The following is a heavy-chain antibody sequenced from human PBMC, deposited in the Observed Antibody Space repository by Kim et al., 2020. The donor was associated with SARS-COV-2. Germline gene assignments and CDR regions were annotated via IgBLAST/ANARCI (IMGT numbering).Heavy chain of an antibody. V-gene: IGHV4-39*01. CDR2: IYYSGST. Sequence: SETLSLTCTVSGGSISSSSYYWGWIRQPPGKGLEWIGSIYYSGSTYYNPSLKSRVTISVDTSKNQFSLKLSSVTAADTAVYYCASHSSGWYGGPYYFDYWGQGTLVTVSS. D-gene: IGHD6-19*01. CDR3: ASHSSGWYGGPYYFDY. J-gene: IGHJ4*02. CDR1: GGSISSSSYY.